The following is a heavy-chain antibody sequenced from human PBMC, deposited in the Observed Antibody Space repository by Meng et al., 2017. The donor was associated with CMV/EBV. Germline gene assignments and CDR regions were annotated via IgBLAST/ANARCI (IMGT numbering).Heavy chain of an antibody. D-gene: IGHD2-2*01. J-gene: IGHJ4*02. Sequence: GEPLKLPCAASGFTFSSYGMHWVRQAPGKGLEWVAFIRYDGSNKYYADSVKGRFTISRDNSKNTLYLQMNSLRAEDTAVYYCANLAGGVPAANYWGQGTLVTVSS. CDR1: GFTFSSYG. CDR3: ANLAGGVPAANY. V-gene: IGHV3-30*02. CDR2: IRYDGSNK.